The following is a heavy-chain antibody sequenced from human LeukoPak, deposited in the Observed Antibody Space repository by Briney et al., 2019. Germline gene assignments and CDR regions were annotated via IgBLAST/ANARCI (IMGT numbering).Heavy chain of an antibody. D-gene: IGHD1-26*01. CDR1: GFTFSNYG. J-gene: IGHJ4*02. V-gene: IGHV3-30*18. CDR2: ISYEGSTK. Sequence: GGSLRLSCAASGFTFSNYGMHWVRQAPGKGLEWVAVISYEGSTKFYTDSVRGRFTISRDSSKNVVYLQMNSLRVEDTAVYYCAKGGAQVGGQGTLVTVSS. CDR3: AKGGAQV.